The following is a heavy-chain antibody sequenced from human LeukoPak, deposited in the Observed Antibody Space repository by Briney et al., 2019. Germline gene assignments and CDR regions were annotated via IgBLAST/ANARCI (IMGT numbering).Heavy chain of an antibody. J-gene: IGHJ4*02. CDR1: GFTFSSYE. CDR2: ISSSGSTI. CDR3: ARDLDSLAVFDY. D-gene: IGHD2-15*01. Sequence: GGSLRLSCAAAGFTFSSYEMNWVRQAPGKGLEWISYISSSGSTIYYADSVKGRFTISRDTAKKSLYLQMNSLRADETAVYYCARDLDSLAVFDYWGQGALVTVSS. V-gene: IGHV3-48*03.